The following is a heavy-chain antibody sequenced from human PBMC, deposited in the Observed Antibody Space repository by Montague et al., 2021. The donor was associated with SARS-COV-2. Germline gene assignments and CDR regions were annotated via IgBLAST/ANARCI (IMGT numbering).Heavy chain of an antibody. D-gene: IGHD6-19*01. J-gene: IGHJ4*02. Sequence: SETLSLTCTVSGGSISSSSYYWGWIRQPPGKGLEWIGSIYYSGSTYYNPSLKSRVTISVDTSKNQFSLKLSSVTAADTAVYYCARYSSGWRVRGIDYWGQGTLVTVSS. CDR3: ARYSSGWRVRGIDY. V-gene: IGHV4-39*01. CDR1: GGSISSSSYY. CDR2: IYYSGST.